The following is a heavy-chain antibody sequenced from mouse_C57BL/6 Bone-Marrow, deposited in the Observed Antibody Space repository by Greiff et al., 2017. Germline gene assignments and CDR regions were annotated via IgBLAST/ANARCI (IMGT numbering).Heavy chain of an antibody. Sequence: VQLQQSGSELRSPGSSVKLSCKDFDSEVFPIAYMSWVRQKPGHGFEWIGGILPSIGRTIYGEKFEDKATLDADTLSNTAYLELNSLTSEDSAIYYCARGTYSNYAMDYWGQGTSVTVSS. V-gene: IGHV15-2*01. CDR1: DSEVFPIAY. CDR2: ILPSIGRT. D-gene: IGHD2-5*01. J-gene: IGHJ4*01. CDR3: ARGTYSNYAMDY.